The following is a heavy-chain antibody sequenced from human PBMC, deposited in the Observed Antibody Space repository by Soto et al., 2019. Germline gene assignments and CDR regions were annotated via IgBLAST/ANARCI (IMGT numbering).Heavy chain of an antibody. V-gene: IGHV1-69*13. CDR2: IIPIFGTA. CDR3: ASEPSPYYYGSGSYTTNWFDP. CDR1: GGAFSSYA. D-gene: IGHD3-10*01. J-gene: IGHJ5*02. Sequence: ASVKVSCKASGGAFSSYAISWVRQAPGQGLEWMGGIIPIFGTANYAQKFQGRVTITADESTGTAYMELSSLRSEDTAVYYCASEPSPYYYGSGSYTTNWFDPWGQGTLVTAPQ.